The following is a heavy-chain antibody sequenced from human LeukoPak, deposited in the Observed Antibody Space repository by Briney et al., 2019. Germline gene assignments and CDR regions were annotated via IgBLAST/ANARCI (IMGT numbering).Heavy chain of an antibody. V-gene: IGHV1-18*01. CDR3: ARAFRSYPNDAFDI. CDR1: GYTFTSYG. D-gene: IGHD2-21*01. Sequence: GASVKVSCKASGYTFTSYGISWVRQAPGQGLEWMGWISAYNGNTNYAQKLQGRVTMTTDTSTSTAYMELRSLRSDDTAVYYCARAFRSYPNDAFDIWGQGTMVTVSS. J-gene: IGHJ3*02. CDR2: ISAYNGNT.